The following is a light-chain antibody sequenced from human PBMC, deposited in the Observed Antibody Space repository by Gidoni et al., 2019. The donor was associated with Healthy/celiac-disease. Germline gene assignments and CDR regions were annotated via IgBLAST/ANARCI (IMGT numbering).Light chain of an antibody. V-gene: IGLV3-25*03. J-gene: IGLJ2*01. CDR3: QSADSSGSYRV. CDR2: KDS. Sequence: SYALTQPPSVSVSPGQTARITCSGDTLPKQYAYWYQQKPGQAPVLVIYKDSERPSGIPERFSGSRSGTTVTLTIRGVQAEDEADYYCQSADSSGSYRVFGGGTKVTVL. CDR1: TLPKQY.